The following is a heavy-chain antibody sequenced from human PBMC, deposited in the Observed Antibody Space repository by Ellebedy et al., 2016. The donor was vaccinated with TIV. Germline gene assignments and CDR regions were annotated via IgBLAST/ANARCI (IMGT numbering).Heavy chain of an antibody. CDR3: ARDLHYDYIWGSYRLNGMDV. V-gene: IGHV3-23*01. Sequence: GESLKISCAASGFTFSTYAMSWVRQAPGKGLEWVSGISGGGSTSYADSVKGRFTISRDNAKNSLYLQMNSLRAEDTAVYYCARDLHYDYIWGSYRLNGMDVWGQGTTVTVSS. J-gene: IGHJ6*02. D-gene: IGHD3-16*02. CDR1: GFTFSTYA. CDR2: ISGGGST.